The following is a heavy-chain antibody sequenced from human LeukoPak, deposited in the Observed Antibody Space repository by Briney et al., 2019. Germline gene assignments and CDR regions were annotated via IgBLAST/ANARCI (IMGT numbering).Heavy chain of an antibody. CDR3: ANKTFDY. J-gene: IGHJ4*02. CDR2: IQYDGSNK. CDR1: GFPFSSHG. Sequence: QPGGSLRLSCAGSGFPFSSHGMNWVRQAPGKGLEWVAFIQYDGSNKYYADSVKGRFTISRDNSKNTLYLQMNSLRAEDAAVYYCANKTFDYWGQGTLVTVSP. V-gene: IGHV3-30*02.